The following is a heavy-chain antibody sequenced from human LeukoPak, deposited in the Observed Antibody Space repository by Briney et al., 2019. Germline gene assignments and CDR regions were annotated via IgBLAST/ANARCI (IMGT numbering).Heavy chain of an antibody. CDR1: GGSFSRYY. CDR3: ARVDLYDPLHYMDV. V-gene: IGHV4-4*09. J-gene: IGHJ6*03. D-gene: IGHD5/OR15-5a*01. Sequence: PSETLSLTCTVSGGSFSRYYWTWIRQPPGKGLEWIGYIYTSGSTNYNPSLKSRVTISIDTSKNQFSLNLRSVTAADTAVYYCARVDLYDPLHYMDVWGKGATVTVSS. CDR2: IYTSGST.